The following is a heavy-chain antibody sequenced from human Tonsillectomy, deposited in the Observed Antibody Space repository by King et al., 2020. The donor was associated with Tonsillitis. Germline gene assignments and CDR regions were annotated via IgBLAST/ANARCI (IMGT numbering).Heavy chain of an antibody. CDR1: GFTFSSYA. V-gene: IGHV3-30*18. CDR3: ANGYCRSTSCLGED. D-gene: IGHD2-2*01. Sequence: QLVQSGGGVVQPGRSLRLSCAASGFTFSSYAMHWVRQAPGKGLEWVAVISFDGSNKYYVDSVKGRFTISRDNSKNTLYLQMNSLRAEDTAVYYCANGYCRSTSCLGEDWGQGTLVTVSS. CDR2: ISFDGSNK. J-gene: IGHJ4*02.